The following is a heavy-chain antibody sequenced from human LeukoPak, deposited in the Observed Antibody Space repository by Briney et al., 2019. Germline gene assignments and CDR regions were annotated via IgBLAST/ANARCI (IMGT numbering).Heavy chain of an antibody. Sequence: GASVKVSCKASGYTFSSSDINWVRQATGQGLEWMGWMNPNSGNTGYAQKYQGRVTITRNTSISTAYMEMSSLRSEDTAVYYCARDRECSSTSCYTLPDYWGQGTLVTVSS. CDR1: GYTFSSSD. V-gene: IGHV1-8*03. J-gene: IGHJ4*02. CDR3: ARDRECSSTSCYTLPDY. D-gene: IGHD2-2*02. CDR2: MNPNSGNT.